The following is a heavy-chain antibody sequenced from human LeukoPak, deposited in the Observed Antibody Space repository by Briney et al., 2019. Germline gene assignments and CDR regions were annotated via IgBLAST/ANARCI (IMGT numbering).Heavy chain of an antibody. CDR1: GGSISSSSYY. CDR3: ARRVVVTAIEDGEYFQH. Sequence: SETLSLTCTVSGGSISSSSYYWGWIRQPPGKGLEWIGSIYYSGSTYYNPSLKSPVTISVDTSKNQFSLKLSSVTAADTAVYYCARRVVVTAIEDGEYFQHWGQGTLVTVSS. J-gene: IGHJ1*01. V-gene: IGHV4-39*01. CDR2: IYYSGST. D-gene: IGHD2-21*02.